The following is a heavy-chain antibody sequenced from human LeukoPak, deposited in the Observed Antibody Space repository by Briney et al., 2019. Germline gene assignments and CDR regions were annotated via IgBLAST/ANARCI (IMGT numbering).Heavy chain of an antibody. J-gene: IGHJ4*02. CDR2: IIPIFGTA. CDR3: ARRRWASGYSSPDHFDY. Sequence: SVKVSCTASGGTFSSYAISWVRQAPGQGLEWMGGIIPIFGTANYAQKFQGRVTITADESTSTAYMELSSLRSEDTAVYYCARRRWASGYSSPDHFDYWGQGTLVTVSS. D-gene: IGHD5-18*01. CDR1: GGTFSSYA. V-gene: IGHV1-69*13.